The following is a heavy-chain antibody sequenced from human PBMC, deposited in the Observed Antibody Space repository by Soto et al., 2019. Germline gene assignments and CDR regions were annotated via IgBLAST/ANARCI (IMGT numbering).Heavy chain of an antibody. D-gene: IGHD2-8*01. V-gene: IGHV4-61*01. J-gene: IGHJ4*02. CDR1: GGAVSNGMYC. CDR3: ARYCNNSDCRHLYYFDY. Sequence: AETLSLTCTVSGGAVSNGMYCLICMGQAPWKGLEWIGNVYFTGTTIYNPSLKSRVTMSVDTYKDQFFLKLTSVTAADTAVYYCARYCNNSDCRHLYYFDYWGPGTLVTVSS. CDR2: VYFTGTT.